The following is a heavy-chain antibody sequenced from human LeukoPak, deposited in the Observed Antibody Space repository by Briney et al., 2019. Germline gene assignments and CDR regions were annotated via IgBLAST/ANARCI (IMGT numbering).Heavy chain of an antibody. V-gene: IGHV3-23*01. CDR3: AKDYLEYYYGSGSLSAFDI. J-gene: IGHJ3*02. D-gene: IGHD3-10*01. CDR2: ISGSGGST. Sequence: GGSLRLSCAASGFTFSSYAMSWVRQALGKGLEWVSAISGSGGSTYYADSVKGRFTISRDNSKNTLYLQMNSLRAEDTAVYYCAKDYLEYYYGSGSLSAFDIWGQGTMVTVSS. CDR1: GFTFSSYA.